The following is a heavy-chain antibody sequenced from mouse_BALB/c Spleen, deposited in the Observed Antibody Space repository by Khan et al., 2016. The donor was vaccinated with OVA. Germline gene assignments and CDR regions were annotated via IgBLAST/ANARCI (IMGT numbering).Heavy chain of an antibody. D-gene: IGHD1-1*01. J-gene: IGHJ3*01. CDR1: GFTFSTYA. CDR2: ISSVSTYT. Sequence: EVELVESGGGLVKPGGSLKLSCAASGFTFSTYAMSWVRQTPEKGLEWVATISSVSTYTYYPDSVKGRFTISRDNAKNTLYVQVGSLRSEDTAMYYCARHNYGPFAFWGRGTLVTVSA. CDR3: ARHNYGPFAF. V-gene: IGHV5-9-3*01.